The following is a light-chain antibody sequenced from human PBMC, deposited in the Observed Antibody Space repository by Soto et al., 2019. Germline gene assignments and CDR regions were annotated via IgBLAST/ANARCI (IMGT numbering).Light chain of an antibody. J-gene: IGKJ4*01. CDR2: AAA. CDR1: QGISSW. V-gene: IGKV1-12*01. Sequence: DIQMTQSPSSVSASVGDRVTITCRASQGISSWLAWYQQKPGKAPKLLIYAAASLQSGVPSRFSGSGSGTDFTLTISSLQPEXXAXXXXXXXXSFPLTFGGGTKVEIK. CDR3: XXXXSFPLT.